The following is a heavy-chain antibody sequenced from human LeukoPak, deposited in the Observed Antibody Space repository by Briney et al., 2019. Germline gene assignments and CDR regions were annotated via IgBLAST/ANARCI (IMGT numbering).Heavy chain of an antibody. CDR1: GFTFSSYA. CDR2: ISYDGSNK. J-gene: IGHJ4*02. V-gene: IGHV3-30*04. Sequence: GGSLRLSCAASGFTFSSYAMHWVRQAPGKGLEWVAVISYDGSNKYYADSVKGRFTISRDNSKNTLYLQMNSLRAEDTAVYYCARGRTVAGATFDYWGQGTLVTVSS. D-gene: IGHD6-19*01. CDR3: ARGRTVAGATFDY.